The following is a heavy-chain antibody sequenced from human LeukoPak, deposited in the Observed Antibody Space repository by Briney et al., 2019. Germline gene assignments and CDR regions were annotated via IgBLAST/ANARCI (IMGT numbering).Heavy chain of an antibody. CDR1: GYSFTSYW. J-gene: IGHJ4*02. Sequence: GESLKISCKGSGYSFTSYWIVWVRQMPGKGLEYMGIFYPGDSDTTYSPSFQGQVTISADKSISTAYLQWSSLKASDTAMYYCARSSSGYYSYWGQGTLVTVSS. V-gene: IGHV5-51*01. CDR2: FYPGDSDT. D-gene: IGHD3-22*01. CDR3: ARSSSGYYSY.